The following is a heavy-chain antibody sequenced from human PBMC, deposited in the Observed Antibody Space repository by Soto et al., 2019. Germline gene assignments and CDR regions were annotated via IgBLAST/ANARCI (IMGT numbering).Heavy chain of an antibody. D-gene: IGHD3-3*01. Sequence: LRLSCAASGFTFSSYSMNWVRQAPGKGLEWVSYISSSSTIYYADSVKGRFTISRDNAKNSLYLQMNSLRAEDTAVYYCARQPGYDFWVWGKGTTVTVSS. CDR2: ISSSSTI. CDR3: ARQPGYDFWV. V-gene: IGHV3-48*01. CDR1: GFTFSSYS. J-gene: IGHJ6*04.